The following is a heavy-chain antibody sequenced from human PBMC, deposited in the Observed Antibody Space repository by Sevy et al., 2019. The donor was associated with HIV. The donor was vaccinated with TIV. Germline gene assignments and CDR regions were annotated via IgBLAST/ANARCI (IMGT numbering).Heavy chain of an antibody. CDR2: ISYDGSEK. J-gene: IGHJ4*02. Sequence: GGSLRLSCAASGFTFSSYVMHWVRQAPGKGLEWVAVISYDGSEKYHADSVKGRFTISRDNSKNTLYLQMNSLRTEDTAVYYCARAQGVLLLIGEFPLWGQGTLVTVS. D-gene: IGHD3-10*01. CDR1: GFTFSSYV. CDR3: ARAQGVLLLIGEFPL. V-gene: IGHV3-30*04.